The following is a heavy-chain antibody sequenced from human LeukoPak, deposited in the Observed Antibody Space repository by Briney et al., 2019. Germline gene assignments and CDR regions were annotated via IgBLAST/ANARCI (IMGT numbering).Heavy chain of an antibody. CDR3: ARFPRHSPFDY. Sequence: SETLSLTCAVYGGSFSAYYWSWIRQPPGKGLEWIGEINHSGSTNYNPSLKSRVTISVDTSKNQFSLKLSSVTAADTAVYYCARFPRHSPFDYWGQGTLVTVSS. CDR1: GGSFSAYY. D-gene: IGHD3-3*02. CDR2: INHSGST. V-gene: IGHV4-34*01. J-gene: IGHJ4*02.